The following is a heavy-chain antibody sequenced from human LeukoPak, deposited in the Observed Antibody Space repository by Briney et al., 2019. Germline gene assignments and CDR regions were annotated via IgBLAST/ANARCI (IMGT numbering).Heavy chain of an antibody. CDR2: IIPIFGTA. CDR3: ARAYDYVWGSYRYRRYFDY. Sequence: ASVKVSCTASGGTFSSYAISWVRQAPGQGLEWMGGIIPIFGTANYAQKFQGRVTITADESTSTAYMELSSLRSGDTAVYYCARAYDYVWGSYRYRRYFDYWGQGTLVTVSS. CDR1: GGTFSSYA. J-gene: IGHJ4*02. V-gene: IGHV1-69*13. D-gene: IGHD3-16*02.